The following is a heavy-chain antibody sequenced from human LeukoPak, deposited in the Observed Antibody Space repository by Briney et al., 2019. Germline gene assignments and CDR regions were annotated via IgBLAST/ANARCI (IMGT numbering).Heavy chain of an antibody. CDR2: INQDESSQ. V-gene: IGHV3-7*01. D-gene: IGHD4-17*01. J-gene: IGHJ4*02. Sequence: GGSLRLSCAAPGFSFTTYWMGWVRQAPGKGLGWVANINQDESSQYYVDAVRGRFTISRDNAKNSLNLQMNSLRGEDTTVYFCARLGPVTKDHYCDYWGQGTLVTVSS. CDR1: GFSFTTYW. CDR3: ARLGPVTKDHYCDY.